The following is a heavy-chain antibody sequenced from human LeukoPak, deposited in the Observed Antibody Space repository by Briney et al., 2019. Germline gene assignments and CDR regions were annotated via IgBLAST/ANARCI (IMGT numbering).Heavy chain of an antibody. J-gene: IGHJ4*02. V-gene: IGHV3-23*01. Sequence: GGSLRLSCTGSGFTFRTYAFSWVRQAPGKGLEWVSATGSNGVTYYADSVKGRFTISRDNSKNALYLQMNGLRADDTAVYFCARDYRLSWFDYWGQGTLVTVSS. CDR2: TGSNGVT. CDR1: GFTFRTYA. CDR3: ARDYRLSWFDY. D-gene: IGHD3-16*02.